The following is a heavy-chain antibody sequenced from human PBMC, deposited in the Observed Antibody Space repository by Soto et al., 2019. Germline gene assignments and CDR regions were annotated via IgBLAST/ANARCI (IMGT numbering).Heavy chain of an antibody. Sequence: GGSLRLSCAASGLTFSSYEMNWVRQAPGKGLEWVSYISSSGSTIYYADSVKGRFTISRDNAKNSLYLQMNSLRAEDTAVYYCARGESYSYGYGTLKYNWFDPWGQGTLVTDS. CDR1: GLTFSSYE. CDR3: ARGESYSYGYGTLKYNWFDP. J-gene: IGHJ5*02. CDR2: ISSSGSTI. D-gene: IGHD5-18*01. V-gene: IGHV3-48*03.